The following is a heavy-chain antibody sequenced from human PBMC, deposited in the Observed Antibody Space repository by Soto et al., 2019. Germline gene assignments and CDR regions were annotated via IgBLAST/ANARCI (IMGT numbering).Heavy chain of an antibody. J-gene: IGHJ4*02. V-gene: IGHV1-2*04. D-gene: IGHD2-21*02. CDR1: GYTFTGYY. CDR2: INPNSGGT. CDR3: ARGRRDGYFDY. Sequence: QVQLVQSGAEVKKPGASVKVSCKASGYTFTGYYMHWVRQAPGQGLEWMGWINPNSGGTNYAQKLQGWVTLTRDTSISTAYLELSRRRSDDTAVYYCARGRRDGYFDYWGQGTLVTVSS.